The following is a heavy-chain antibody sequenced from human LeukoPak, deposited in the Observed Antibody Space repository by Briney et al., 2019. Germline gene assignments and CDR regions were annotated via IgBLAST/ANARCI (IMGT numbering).Heavy chain of an antibody. D-gene: IGHD3-10*01. Sequence: GGSLRLSCAASGFTFSSPAMTWVRQAPGKGLEWVSAISDNGYDTFYADSVKGRFTISRDNSKNTLYLQMNSLRAEDTAVYYCAKDRYYYGSGSYYDSNWGQGTLVTVSS. CDR3: AKDRYYYGSGSYYDSN. CDR1: GFTFSSPA. V-gene: IGHV3-23*01. J-gene: IGHJ4*02. CDR2: ISDNGYDT.